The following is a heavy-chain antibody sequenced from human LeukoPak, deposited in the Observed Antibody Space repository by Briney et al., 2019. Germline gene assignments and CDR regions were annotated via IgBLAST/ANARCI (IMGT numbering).Heavy chain of an antibody. Sequence: SETLSLTCTVSGGSISSGGYYWSWIRQHPGKGLEWIGYIYYSGSTYYNPSLKSRVTISVDTSKNQFSLKLSSVTAADTAVYYCARAPHCGGDCYPGAFDIWGQGTMVTVSS. J-gene: IGHJ3*02. D-gene: IGHD2-21*02. CDR3: ARAPHCGGDCYPGAFDI. CDR1: GGSISSGGYY. V-gene: IGHV4-31*03. CDR2: IYYSGST.